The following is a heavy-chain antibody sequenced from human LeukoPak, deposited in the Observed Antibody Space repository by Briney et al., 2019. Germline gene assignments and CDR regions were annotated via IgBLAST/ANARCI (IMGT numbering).Heavy chain of an antibody. CDR2: IKQDGSEK. CDR1: GFTFSSYW. J-gene: IGHJ4*02. V-gene: IGHV3-7*01. D-gene: IGHD4-17*01. CDR3: ARVNFYGDYTFDY. Sequence: GGSLRLSCAASGFTFSSYWMSWVRQAPGKGLEWVANIKQDGSEKYYVDSVKGRFTISRDNAKNSLYLQMNSLRAEDTAVYYCARVNFYGDYTFDYWGQGTLVTVSS.